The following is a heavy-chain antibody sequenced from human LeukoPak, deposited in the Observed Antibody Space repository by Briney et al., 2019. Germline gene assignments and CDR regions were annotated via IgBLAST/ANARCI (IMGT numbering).Heavy chain of an antibody. D-gene: IGHD2-15*01. Sequence: PGGSLRLSCAASGFIFSDFSMNWVRRAPGKGLEWVSSISSSSSYIYYADSVKGRFTISRDNAKNSLYLQMNSLRAEDTAVYYCAESGGGGWGQGTLVTVSS. V-gene: IGHV3-21*01. J-gene: IGHJ4*02. CDR1: GFIFSDFS. CDR2: ISSSSSYI. CDR3: AESGGGG.